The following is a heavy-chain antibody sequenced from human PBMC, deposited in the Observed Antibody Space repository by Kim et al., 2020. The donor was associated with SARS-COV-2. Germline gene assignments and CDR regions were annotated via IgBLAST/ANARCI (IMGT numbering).Heavy chain of an antibody. CDR1: GGSFNDFY. CDR2: INHSGST. D-gene: IGHD1-1*01. V-gene: IGHV4-34*01. CDR3: ARGVRGEGYNSP. J-gene: IGHJ5*02. Sequence: SETLSLTCAVYGGSFNDFYWNWIRQSPGKGLEWIGEINHSGSTNYNPSLKSRLTISVDTPRNQFSLTLRSLTAADMAVYYCARGVRGEGYNSPWGQGALVTVSS.